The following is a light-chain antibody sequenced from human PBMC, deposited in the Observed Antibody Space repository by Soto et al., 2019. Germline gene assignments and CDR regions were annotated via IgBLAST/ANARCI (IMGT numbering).Light chain of an antibody. V-gene: IGLV1-40*01. CDR2: GNS. J-gene: IGLJ2*01. Sequence: QPVLTQPPSVSGAPGQRVTISCTGSSSNIGAGYDVHWYQQLPGTAPKLLIYGNSNRPSGVPDRFSGSKSGTSASLAITGLQAEDEADYYCQSYDSSPHVVFGGGTKLTVL. CDR1: SSNIGAGYD. CDR3: QSYDSSPHVV.